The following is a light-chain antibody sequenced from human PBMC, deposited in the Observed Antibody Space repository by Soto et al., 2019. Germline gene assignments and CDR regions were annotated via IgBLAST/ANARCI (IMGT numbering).Light chain of an antibody. J-gene: IGLJ1*01. Sequence: SALTQPRSVSGSPGQSVTISCTQTSSDVGSYNYVSWYQQHPGKAPKLMIYEVSDRPSGISSRFSGSKSGNTASLTISGLQTEDEADYYCSSYTSSSTLFGAGTKVTVL. CDR1: SSDVGSYNY. CDR2: EVS. CDR3: SSYTSSSTL. V-gene: IGLV2-14*01.